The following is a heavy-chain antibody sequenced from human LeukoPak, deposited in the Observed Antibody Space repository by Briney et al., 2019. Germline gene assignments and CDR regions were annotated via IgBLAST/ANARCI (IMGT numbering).Heavy chain of an antibody. CDR2: IGSAGNT. CDR3: AKESSHFDF. J-gene: IGHJ4*02. Sequence: PGGSLRLSCGASGFTFSTCAMSWVRQAPGKGLEWVSAIGSAGNTFYAGSVKGRFTMSRDNSKNTLYLQMNSLRAEDTAVYYCAKESSHFDFWGQGTLVTVSS. CDR1: GFTFSTCA. V-gene: IGHV3-23*01. D-gene: IGHD2-15*01.